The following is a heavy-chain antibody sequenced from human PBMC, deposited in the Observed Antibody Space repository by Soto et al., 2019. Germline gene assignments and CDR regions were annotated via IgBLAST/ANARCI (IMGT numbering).Heavy chain of an antibody. CDR1: GFKFSNYA. CDR3: AKDRRAGGNSAFYFDF. Sequence: GGSLRLSCAASGFKFSNYAMSWVRQAPGKGLEWVPLISATGGGTYYADSVKGRFTISRDNSHNTLYLQVHSLTAEDTAVYYCAKDRRAGGNSAFYFDFWGQGAQVTVSS. CDR2: ISATGGGT. J-gene: IGHJ4*02. D-gene: IGHD3-16*01. V-gene: IGHV3-23*01.